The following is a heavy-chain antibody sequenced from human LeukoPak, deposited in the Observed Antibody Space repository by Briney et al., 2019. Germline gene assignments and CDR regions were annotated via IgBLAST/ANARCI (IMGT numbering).Heavy chain of an antibody. J-gene: IGHJ6*02. CDR3: ARGAFLRRRIAVAVSMDV. D-gene: IGHD6-19*01. CDR2: INHSGST. V-gene: IGHV4-34*01. CDR1: GFTFTNY. Sequence: GSLRLSCAASGFTFTNYWSWIRQPPGKGLEWIGEINHSGSTNYNPSLKSRVTISVDTSKNQFSLKLSSVTAADTAVYYCARGAFLRRRIAVAVSMDVWGQGTTVTVSS.